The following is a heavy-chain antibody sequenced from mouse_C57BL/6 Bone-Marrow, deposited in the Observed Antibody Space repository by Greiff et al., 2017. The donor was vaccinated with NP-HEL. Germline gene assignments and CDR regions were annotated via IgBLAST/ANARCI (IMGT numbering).Heavy chain of an antibody. CDR1: GFTFSDYG. CDR2: ISSGSSTI. J-gene: IGHJ3*01. Sequence: EVKLVESGGGLVKPGGSLKLSCAASGFTFSDYGMHWVRQAPEKGLEWVAYISSGSSTIYYADTVKGRFTISRDNAKNTLFLQMTSLRSEDTAMYYCANYYHGLRGFAYWGQGTLVTVSA. V-gene: IGHV5-17*01. D-gene: IGHD1-1*01. CDR3: ANYYHGLRGFAY.